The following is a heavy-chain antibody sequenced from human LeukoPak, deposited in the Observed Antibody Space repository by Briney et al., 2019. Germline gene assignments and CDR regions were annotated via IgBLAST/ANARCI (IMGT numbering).Heavy chain of an antibody. CDR3: ATDIPQGSGSYSYFDY. J-gene: IGHJ4*02. V-gene: IGHV1-2*02. D-gene: IGHD3-10*01. CDR2: IKPDSGGT. Sequence: ASVKVSCKASGYTFTGYYMHWVRQAPGQGLEWVGWIKPDSGGTNYAQKFQGRVTVAWDTSISTAYMELSRLRSDDTAVYYCATDIPQGSGSYSYFDYWGQGTLVTVSS. CDR1: GYTFTGYY.